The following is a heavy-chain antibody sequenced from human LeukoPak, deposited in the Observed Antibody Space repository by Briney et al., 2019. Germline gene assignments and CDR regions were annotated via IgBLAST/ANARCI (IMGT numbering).Heavy chain of an antibody. D-gene: IGHD2-2*01. Sequence: GGSLRLSCAASGFTFSSYSMNWVRQAPGKGLEWVSYISSSSSTIYYADSVKGRFTISRDNAKNSLYLQMNSLRAEDTAVYYCARDKGIVVVPAAIGAFDIWGQGTMVTVSS. V-gene: IGHV3-48*01. CDR2: ISSSSSTI. J-gene: IGHJ3*02. CDR1: GFTFSSYS. CDR3: ARDKGIVVVPAAIGAFDI.